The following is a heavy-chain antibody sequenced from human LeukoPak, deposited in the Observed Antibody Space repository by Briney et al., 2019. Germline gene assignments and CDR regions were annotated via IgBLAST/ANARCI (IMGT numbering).Heavy chain of an antibody. CDR3: ARCAAMDDDYFDY. Sequence: SETLSLTCTVSGGSISSYYWSWVRQPPGKGLEWIGYIYNSGKTNYSAYLKSRLTIPVDTSKNQFSLKLSSVSGADTAVYYCARCAAMDDDYFDYWGQGTLVTVSS. CDR2: IYNSGKT. D-gene: IGHD5-18*01. V-gene: IGHV4-59*01. CDR1: GGSISSYY. J-gene: IGHJ4*02.